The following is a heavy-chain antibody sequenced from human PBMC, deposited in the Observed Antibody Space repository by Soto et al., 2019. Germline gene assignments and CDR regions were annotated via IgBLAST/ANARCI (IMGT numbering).Heavy chain of an antibody. CDR1: GYTFINYF. Sequence: QAQLLQSGAKVKKPGASVKVSCKASGYTFINYFIHWVRQAPGQRLEWIGIVDPSRGSADYAQKFQGRVTMTTDVSTRTVFMDLSSLTSEDTAVYYCARPLIGNTVDLWGQGTTVIVSS. CDR3: ARPLIGNTVDL. V-gene: IGHV1-46*01. D-gene: IGHD1-7*01. CDR2: VDPSRGSA. J-gene: IGHJ3*01.